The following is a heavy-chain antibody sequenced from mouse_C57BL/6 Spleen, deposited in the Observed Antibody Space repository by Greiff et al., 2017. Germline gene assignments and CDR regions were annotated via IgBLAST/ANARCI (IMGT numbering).Heavy chain of an antibody. CDR2: IYPGDGDT. D-gene: IGHD3-2*02. CDR3: ASSQATQYYYAMDY. V-gene: IGHV1-82*01. Sequence: QVQLKESGPELVKPGASVKISCKASGYAFSSSWMNWVKQRPGKGLEWIGRIYPGDGDTNYNGKFKGKATLTADKSSSTAYMQLSSLTSEDSAVYFCASSQATQYYYAMDYWGQGTSVTVSS. J-gene: IGHJ4*01. CDR1: GYAFSSSW.